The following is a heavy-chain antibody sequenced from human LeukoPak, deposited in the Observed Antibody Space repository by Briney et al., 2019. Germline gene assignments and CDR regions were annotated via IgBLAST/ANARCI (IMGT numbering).Heavy chain of an antibody. D-gene: IGHD1-26*01. J-gene: IGHJ4*02. CDR3: ATTVGAIAGMDY. V-gene: IGHV3-15*01. Sequence: PGGSLRLSCAAPGFSFTNAWVTWVRQAPGKGLEWVGHIKSRTDGGTIHYAAPVKGRFTISRDDSRNMVYLQMNSLKTEDTAVYYCATTVGAIAGMDYWGQGALVTVSS. CDR2: IKSRTDGGTI. CDR1: GFSFTNAW.